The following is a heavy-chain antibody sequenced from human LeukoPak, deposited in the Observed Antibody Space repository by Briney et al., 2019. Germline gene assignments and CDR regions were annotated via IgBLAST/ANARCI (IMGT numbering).Heavy chain of an antibody. D-gene: IGHD2/OR15-2a*01. CDR2: IYTSGST. Sequence: SETLSLTCTVSGGSISSGSYYWSWIRQPAGKGLEWIGRIYTSGSTNYNPSLKSRVTISVDTSKNQFSLKLSSVTAADTAVYYCASLDRGYYYSFDYWGQGTLVTVSS. J-gene: IGHJ4*02. CDR3: ASLDRGYYYSFDY. CDR1: GGSISSGSYY. V-gene: IGHV4-61*02.